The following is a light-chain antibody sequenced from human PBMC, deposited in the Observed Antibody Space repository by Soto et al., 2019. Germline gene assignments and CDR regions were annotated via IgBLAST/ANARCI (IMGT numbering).Light chain of an antibody. CDR3: QQSYSTPYT. CDR2: ATS. Sequence: DIQMTQSPSFLSGSLGDRVTITCLTSQTISSCLYWYQQRPGKAPKLLIYATSNLHSGVPSRFSGAGSGTDFTLTINSLQPEDFATYYCQQSYSTPYTFGQGTKVDIK. CDR1: QTISSC. J-gene: IGKJ2*01. V-gene: IGKV1-39*01.